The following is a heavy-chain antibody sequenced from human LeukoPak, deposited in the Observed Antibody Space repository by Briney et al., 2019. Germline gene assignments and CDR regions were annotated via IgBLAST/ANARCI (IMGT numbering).Heavy chain of an antibody. CDR2: INPNSGDT. CDR1: GYTFTGYY. Sequence: EASVKVSCKASGYTFTGYYMHWVRQAPGQGLEWMGWINPNSGDTNFAQKFQGRVTMTRDTSISTAYMELSRLRSDDTAVFYCARGVWGVGAPRLDYWGQGTLVTVSS. V-gene: IGHV1-2*02. J-gene: IGHJ4*02. CDR3: ARGVWGVGAPRLDY. D-gene: IGHD3-16*01.